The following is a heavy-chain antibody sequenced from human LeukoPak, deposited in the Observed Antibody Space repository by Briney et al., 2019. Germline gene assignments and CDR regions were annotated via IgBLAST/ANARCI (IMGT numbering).Heavy chain of an antibody. V-gene: IGHV1-8*01. CDR2: MNPNSGNT. CDR1: GYTFTSYD. CDR3: ARAPFPPGDNY. J-gene: IGHJ4*02. D-gene: IGHD2/OR15-2a*01. Sequence: ASVKVSCKVSGYTFTSYDIHWVRQATGQGLEWMGWMNPNSGNTGYAQKFQGRVTMTRNISISTAYMELSSLRSEDTAVYYCARAPFPPGDNYWGQGTLVTVSS.